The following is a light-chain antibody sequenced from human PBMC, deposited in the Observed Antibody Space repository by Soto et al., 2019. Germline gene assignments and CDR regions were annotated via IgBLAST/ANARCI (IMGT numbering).Light chain of an antibody. V-gene: IGKV1-39*01. CDR2: GAS. CDR3: QQIFSTPLT. Sequence: DIQMTQSPSSLSASVGDSVTITCRSTQNINNFLNWYQQKPGRAPKVLISGASSLQSGVPSRFSGSGSGTEFTLTISSLQPEDFATYFCQQIFSTPLTFGHGNRVDI. CDR1: QNINNF. J-gene: IGKJ3*01.